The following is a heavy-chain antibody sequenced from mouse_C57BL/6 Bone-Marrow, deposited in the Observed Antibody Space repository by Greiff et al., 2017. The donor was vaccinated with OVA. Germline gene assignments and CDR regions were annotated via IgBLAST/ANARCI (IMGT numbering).Heavy chain of an antibody. V-gene: IGHV1-72*01. J-gene: IGHJ2*01. CDR1: GYTFTSYW. CDR3: ARFTTVVATRYFDY. CDR2: IDPNSGGT. Sequence: VQLQQPGAELVKPGASVKLSCKASGYTFTSYWMHWVKQRPGRGLEGIGRIDPNSGGTKYNEKFKSKATLTVDKPSSTAYMQLSSLTSEDSAVYYCARFTTVVATRYFDYWGQGTTLTVSS. D-gene: IGHD1-1*01.